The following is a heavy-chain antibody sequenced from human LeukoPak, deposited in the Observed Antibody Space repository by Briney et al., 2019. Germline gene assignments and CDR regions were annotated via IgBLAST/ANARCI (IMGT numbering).Heavy chain of an antibody. J-gene: IGHJ5*02. V-gene: IGHV4-34*01. CDR2: INHSGST. CDR3: ARDRGGWFDP. Sequence: SETLSLTCALYGGSFSGYYWSWIRQPPGKGLEWIGEINHSGSTNYNPSLKSRVTISVDTSKNQFSLKLSSVTAADTAVYYCARDRGGWFDPWGQGTLVTVSS. CDR1: GGSFSGYY.